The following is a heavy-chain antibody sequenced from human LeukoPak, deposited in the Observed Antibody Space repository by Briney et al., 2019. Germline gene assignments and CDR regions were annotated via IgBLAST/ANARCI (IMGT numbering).Heavy chain of an antibody. V-gene: IGHV4-4*07. CDR3: ARGPPPDFDC. Sequence: PSETLSLTCTVSGGSISDYYWSWIRQPAGKGLEWIGRIYTTGSTDYNPALKSRVTMSVDTSKNQFSLKLSSVTAADTAVYYCARGPPPDFDCWGQGTLVTVSS. J-gene: IGHJ4*02. CDR1: GGSISDYY. CDR2: IYTTGST.